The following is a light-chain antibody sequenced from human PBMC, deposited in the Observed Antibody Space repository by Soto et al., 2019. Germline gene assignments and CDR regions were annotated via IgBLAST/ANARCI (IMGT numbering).Light chain of an antibody. J-gene: IGKJ1*01. Sequence: DIQMTQSPPTLSASVGDRVTITCRASQSISSYLAWYQQKPGKAPKLLIYQASSLESGVPSRFSGSGSGTEFTLTITSLQPDDFATYYCQQHASYSPTFGQGTKVEIK. CDR3: QQHASYSPT. CDR1: QSISSY. V-gene: IGKV1-5*03. CDR2: QAS.